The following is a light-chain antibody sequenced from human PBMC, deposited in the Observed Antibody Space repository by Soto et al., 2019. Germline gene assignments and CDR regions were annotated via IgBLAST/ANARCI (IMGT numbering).Light chain of an antibody. Sequence: QSVLTQPPSASGSPGQSVTISCTGTSSDVGGYNYVSWFQQHPGKAPKLIIHEVNQRPSGVPDRFSGSKSGNTASLTVSGLQADDEADYYCSSYAGSKNFPYVFGTGTKVTVL. J-gene: IGLJ1*01. V-gene: IGLV2-8*01. CDR2: EVN. CDR3: SSYAGSKNFPYV. CDR1: SSDVGGYNY.